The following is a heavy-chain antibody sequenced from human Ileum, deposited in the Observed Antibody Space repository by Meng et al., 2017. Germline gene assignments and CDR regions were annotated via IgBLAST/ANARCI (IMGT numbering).Heavy chain of an antibody. V-gene: IGHV3-23*01. CDR2: ISGSGYTT. J-gene: IGHJ4*02. CDR3: AKYLSRTNWGLGFDY. D-gene: IGHD7-27*01. CDR1: GFAFSIYP. Sequence: GESLKISCAASGFAFSIYPMGWARQAPGKGPEWVSSISGSGYTTYYADSVKGRFIISRDNSKNTLYLQMTSLRAEDTAVYYCAKYLSRTNWGLGFDYWGQGTMVTVSS.